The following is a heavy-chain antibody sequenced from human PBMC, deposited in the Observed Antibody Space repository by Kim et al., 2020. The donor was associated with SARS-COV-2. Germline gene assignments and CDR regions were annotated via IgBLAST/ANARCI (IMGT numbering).Heavy chain of an antibody. J-gene: IGHJ6*02. CDR2: IYYSGST. D-gene: IGHD6-13*01. Sequence: SETLSLTCTVSGGSISSSSYYWGWIRQPPGKGLEWIGSIYYSGSTYYNPSLKSRVTISVDTSKNQFSLKLSSVTAADTAVYYCARRLRLPGYSSSWHYYYYYGMDVWGQGTTVTVSS. CDR3: ARRLRLPGYSSSWHYYYYYGMDV. V-gene: IGHV4-39*01. CDR1: GGSISSSSYY.